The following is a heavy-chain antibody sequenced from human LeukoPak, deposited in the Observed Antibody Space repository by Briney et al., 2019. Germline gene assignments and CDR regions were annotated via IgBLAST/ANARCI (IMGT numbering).Heavy chain of an antibody. CDR2: IIPILGTA. CDR3: ARDWDDYGDLPDHFDY. J-gene: IGHJ4*02. V-gene: IGHV1-69*05. CDR1: GDTFSSYA. D-gene: IGHD4-17*01. Sequence: ASVKVSCKAAGDTFSSYAISWVRQAPGQWLEWMGRIIPILGTANYAQKFQGRVTITTDESTSTAYMELSSLRSEDTAVYYCARDWDDYGDLPDHFDYWGQGTLVTVSS.